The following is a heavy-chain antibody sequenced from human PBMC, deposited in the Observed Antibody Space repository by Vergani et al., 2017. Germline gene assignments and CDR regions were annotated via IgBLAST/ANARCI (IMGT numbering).Heavy chain of an antibody. CDR1: GFTFIMHA. D-gene: IGHD1-26*01. Sequence: EVQLLESGGDLVQPGGSLRLSCAASGFTFIMHAMSWVRQAPGKGLEWVSTLSASDRRTHYADSVKGRFTISRDISKNTLYLQMNSLRAEDTAVYYCVRQYSGSNMDAFDIWGQGTMVTVSS. J-gene: IGHJ3*02. CDR2: LSASDRRT. V-gene: IGHV3-23*01. CDR3: VRQYSGSNMDAFDI.